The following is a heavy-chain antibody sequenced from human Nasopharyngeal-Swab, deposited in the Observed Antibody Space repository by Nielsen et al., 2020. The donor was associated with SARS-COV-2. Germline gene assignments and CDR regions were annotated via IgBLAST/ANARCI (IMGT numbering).Heavy chain of an antibody. Sequence: GESLKISCAASGITFSSYAMSWVRQAPGKGLEWVSTISGSGGSTYYADSVKGRFTISRDNSENTLSLQMNSLRAEDTALYYCAKGTDSDYDLWSVYPTTLDSWGQGTLVTVSS. CDR1: GITFSSYA. J-gene: IGHJ4*02. CDR2: ISGSGGST. D-gene: IGHD3-3*01. V-gene: IGHV3-23*01. CDR3: AKGTDSDYDLWSVYPTTLDS.